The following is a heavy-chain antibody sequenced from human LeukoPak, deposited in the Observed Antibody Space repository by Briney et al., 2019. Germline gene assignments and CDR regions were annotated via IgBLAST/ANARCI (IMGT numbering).Heavy chain of an antibody. CDR1: GYTLTELS. CDR3: ATPYYYDSSGMTLGY. CDR2: CDPEDGET. J-gene: IGHJ4*02. D-gene: IGHD3-22*01. V-gene: IGHV1-24*01. Sequence: ASVKVSCKVSGYTLTELSMHWVRQAPGKGLEWMGGCDPEDGETIYAQKFQGRVTMTRDTSISTAYMELSRLRSDDTAVYYCATPYYYDSSGMTLGYWGQGTLVTVSS.